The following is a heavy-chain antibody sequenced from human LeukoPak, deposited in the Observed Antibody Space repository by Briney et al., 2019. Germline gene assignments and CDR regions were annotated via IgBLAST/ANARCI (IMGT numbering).Heavy chain of an antibody. Sequence: GGSLRLSCAASGFAFSSYSMNWVRQAPGKGLEWVSSISSSSSYIYYADSVKGRFTISRDNAKNSLYLQMNSLRAEDTAVYYCARDYVVVPAAWAVWGQGTLVTVSS. V-gene: IGHV3-21*01. CDR3: ARDYVVVPAAWAV. D-gene: IGHD2-2*01. CDR1: GFAFSSYS. CDR2: ISSSSSYI. J-gene: IGHJ4*02.